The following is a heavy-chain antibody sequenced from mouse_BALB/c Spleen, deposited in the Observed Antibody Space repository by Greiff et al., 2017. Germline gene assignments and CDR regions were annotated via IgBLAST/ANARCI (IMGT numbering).Heavy chain of an antibody. CDR1: GFTFSSYA. CDR3: ARGDDYDGAWFAY. J-gene: IGHJ3*01. V-gene: IGHV5-6-5*01. CDR2: ISSGGST. Sequence: EVQLVESGGGLVKPGGSLKLSCAASGFTFSSYAMSWVRQTPEKRLEWVASISSGGSTYYPDSVKGRFTISRDNARNILYLQMSSLRSEDTAMYYCARGDDYDGAWFAYWGQGTLVTVSA. D-gene: IGHD2-4*01.